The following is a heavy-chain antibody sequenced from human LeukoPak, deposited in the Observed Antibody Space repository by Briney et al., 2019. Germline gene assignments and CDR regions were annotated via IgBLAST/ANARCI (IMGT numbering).Heavy chain of an antibody. V-gene: IGHV1-2*02. CDR3: ARAGSAYFDY. J-gene: IGHJ4*02. Sequence: ASVKLSCKASGYTFTGNYMHWVRQAPGQGLEWMGWINTNSRGTNYAEKFQGRVTMTRDTSISTAYRELSRLGSDDTAVYYCARAGSAYFDYWGQGTLVTVSS. CDR1: GYTFTGNY. D-gene: IGHD2-2*01. CDR2: INTNSRGT.